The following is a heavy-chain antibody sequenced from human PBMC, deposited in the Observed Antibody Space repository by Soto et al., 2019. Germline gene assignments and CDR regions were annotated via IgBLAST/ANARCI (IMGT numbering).Heavy chain of an antibody. V-gene: IGHV3-11*01. CDR1: GFTFSDYY. D-gene: IGHD2-2*01. Sequence: QVQLVESGGGLVKPGGSLRLSCAASGFTFSDYYMSWIRQAPGKWLEWVSHISSSGRAIFYADSVKGRFTISRDNTENSLYLQINTLRAEDTSVYYCARDPRYCSSNSCFDDYYYYYMDVWGKGTTVTVSS. J-gene: IGHJ6*03. CDR2: ISSSGRAI. CDR3: ARDPRYCSSNSCFDDYYYYYMDV.